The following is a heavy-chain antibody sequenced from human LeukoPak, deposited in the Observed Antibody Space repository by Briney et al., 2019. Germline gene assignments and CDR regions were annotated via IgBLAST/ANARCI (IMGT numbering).Heavy chain of an antibody. D-gene: IGHD4-23*01. CDR3: ARTTVVTYPVDY. J-gene: IGHJ4*02. Sequence: SETLSLTCTVSGGSISRYYWSWIRQPAGKGLEWIGHIYSSGSTNYNPSLKSRVTMSVDTSKNQFSLKLSSVTAADTAVYYCARTTVVTYPVDYWGQGTLVTVSS. CDR1: GGSISRYY. V-gene: IGHV4-4*07. CDR2: IYSSGST.